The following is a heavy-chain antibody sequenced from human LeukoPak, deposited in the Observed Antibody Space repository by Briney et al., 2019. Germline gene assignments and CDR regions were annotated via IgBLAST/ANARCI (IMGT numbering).Heavy chain of an antibody. J-gene: IGHJ3*01. CDR2: ISGTGGIT. D-gene: IGHD6-13*01. V-gene: IGHV3-23*01. Sequence: GGSLRLSCAGSGFIFSSCAMSWVRQAPGKGLEWVSGISGTGGITYYADSVKGRFTISRDNSKNTMYLQMNSLRAEDTALYYCAKDDRSSSPNLDAFDVWGQGTMVTVSS. CDR1: GFIFSSCA. CDR3: AKDDRSSSPNLDAFDV.